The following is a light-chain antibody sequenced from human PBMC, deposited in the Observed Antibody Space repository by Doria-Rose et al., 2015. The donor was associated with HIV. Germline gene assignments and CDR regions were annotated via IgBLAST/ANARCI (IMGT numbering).Light chain of an antibody. CDR1: EAISSL. CDR3: QQSNSFPIT. V-gene: IGKV1-12*01. Sequence: DRVTNTCRASEAISSLLVWYQQKPGKAPKVLIYAASTLQSGVPSRFSGSGFGTDFTLTISNLQPEDFATYYCQQSNSFPITFGQGTRLEIK. J-gene: IGKJ5*01. CDR2: AAS.